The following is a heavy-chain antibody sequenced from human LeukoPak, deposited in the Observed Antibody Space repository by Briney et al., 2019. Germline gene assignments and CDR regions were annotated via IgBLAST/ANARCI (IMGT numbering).Heavy chain of an antibody. V-gene: IGHV3-21*01. CDR1: GFTFSSYS. CDR2: ISSSSSYI. D-gene: IGHD2-15*01. CDR3: ARERGREDCSGGSCPFDAFDI. J-gene: IGHJ3*02. Sequence: GGSLRLSCAASGFTFSSYSMNWVRQAPGKGLEWVSSISSSSSYIYYADSVKGRFTISRDNAKNSLYLQMNSLRAEDTAVYYCARERGREDCSGGSCPFDAFDIWGQGTMVTVSS.